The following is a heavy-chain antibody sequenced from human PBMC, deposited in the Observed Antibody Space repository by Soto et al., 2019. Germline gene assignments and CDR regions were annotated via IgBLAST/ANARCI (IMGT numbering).Heavy chain of an antibody. J-gene: IGHJ6*02. CDR1: GYTFTSYD. CDR2: MNPNSGNT. D-gene: IGHD1-26*01. V-gene: IGHV1-8*01. CDR3: AAGVYSGSYRYYYYGMDV. Sequence: ASVKVSCKASGYTFTSYDINWVRQATGQGFEWMGWMNPNSGNTGYAQKFQGRVTMTRDTSITTAYMELSSLRSEDTAVYYCAAGVYSGSYRYYYYGMDVWGQGTTVTVSS.